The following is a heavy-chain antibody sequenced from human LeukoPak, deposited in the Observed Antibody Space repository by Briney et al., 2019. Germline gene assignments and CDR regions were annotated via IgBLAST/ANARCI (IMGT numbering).Heavy chain of an antibody. CDR3: ARAPGGWSMDV. D-gene: IGHD2-15*01. CDR1: GGSISSYY. CDR2: IYYSGSA. Sequence: SETLSLTCTVSGGSISSYYWSWIRQPPGKGLEWIGYIYYSGSANYNPSLKSRVTISVDTSKNQFSLKLSSVTAADTAVYYCARAPGGWSMDVWGQGTTVTVSS. J-gene: IGHJ6*02. V-gene: IGHV4-59*01.